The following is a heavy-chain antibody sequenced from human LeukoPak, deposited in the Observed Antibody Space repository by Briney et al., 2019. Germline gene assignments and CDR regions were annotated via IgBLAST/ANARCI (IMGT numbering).Heavy chain of an antibody. CDR3: ARGFQYYDFWSSYRADWFDP. CDR1: GRSFSASY. Sequence: PSQTQSLTCAVDGRSFSASYSSWIRHHPRKGLEWMGEIKHSGTTTYKPSLRTRASISVDTSKNQCSLKLSAVTATDTAVYYCARGFQYYDFWSSYRADWFDPWGQGTLVTVSS. J-gene: IGHJ5*02. D-gene: IGHD3-3*01. CDR2: IKHSGTT. V-gene: IGHV4-34*01.